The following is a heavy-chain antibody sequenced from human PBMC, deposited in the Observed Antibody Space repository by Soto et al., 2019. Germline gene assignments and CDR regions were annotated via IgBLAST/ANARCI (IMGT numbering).Heavy chain of an antibody. CDR1: GFTFSSYW. J-gene: IGHJ6*03. CDR2: IKQDGSEK. V-gene: IGHV3-7*01. Sequence: EVQLVESGGGLVQPGGSLRLSCAASGFTFSSYWMSWVRQAPGKGLEWVANIKQDGSEKYYVDSVKGRFTISRDNAKNSLYLQMNSLRAEDTAVYYCARKPTIFGVVITYYYYMHVWGKGTTVTVSS. D-gene: IGHD3-3*01. CDR3: ARKPTIFGVVITYYYYMHV.